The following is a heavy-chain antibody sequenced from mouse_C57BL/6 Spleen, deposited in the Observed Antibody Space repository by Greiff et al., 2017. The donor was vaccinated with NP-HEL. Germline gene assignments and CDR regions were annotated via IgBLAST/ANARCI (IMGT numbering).Heavy chain of an antibody. CDR3: ARSTVVAFDY. CDR1: GYTFTSYT. D-gene: IGHD1-1*01. Sequence: VQLQQSGAELARPGASVKMSCKASGYTFTSYTMHWVKQRPGQGLEWIGYINPSSGYTNYNGKFKGKATLTADKSSSTAYMQLSSLTSEDSAVYFCARSTVVAFDYWGQGTTLTVSS. CDR2: INPSSGYT. V-gene: IGHV1-4*01. J-gene: IGHJ2*01.